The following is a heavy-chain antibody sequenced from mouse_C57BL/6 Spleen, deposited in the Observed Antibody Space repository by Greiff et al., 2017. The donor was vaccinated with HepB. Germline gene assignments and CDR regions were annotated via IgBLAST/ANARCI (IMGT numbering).Heavy chain of an antibody. CDR1: GYSITSGYY. Sequence: VQLKESGPGLVKPSQSLSLTCSVTGYSITSGYYWNWIRQFPGNKLEWMGYISYDGSNNYNPSLKNRISITRDTSKNQFFLKLNSVTTEDTATYYCDREDDGPLSWFAYWGQGTLVTVSA. CDR3: DREDDGPLSWFAY. D-gene: IGHD2-3*01. CDR2: ISYDGSN. V-gene: IGHV3-6*01. J-gene: IGHJ3*01.